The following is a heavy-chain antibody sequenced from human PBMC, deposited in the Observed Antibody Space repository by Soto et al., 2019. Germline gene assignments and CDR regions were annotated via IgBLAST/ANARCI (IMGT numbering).Heavy chain of an antibody. CDR2: IIPIFGTA. Sequence: GASVKVSCKASGGTFSSYAISWVRQAPGQGLEWMGGIIPIFGTANYAQKFQGRVTITADESTSTAYMELSSLRSEDTAVYYCASSGDYVYYFDYWGQGTLVTVSS. J-gene: IGHJ4*02. CDR1: GGTFSSYA. D-gene: IGHD4-17*01. CDR3: ASSGDYVYYFDY. V-gene: IGHV1-69*13.